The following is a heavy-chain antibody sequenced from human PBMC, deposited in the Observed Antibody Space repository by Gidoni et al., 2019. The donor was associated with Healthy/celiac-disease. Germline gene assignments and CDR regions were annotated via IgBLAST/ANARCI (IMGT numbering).Heavy chain of an antibody. J-gene: IGHJ5*02. CDR3: TRSRGSVVPAASGFDP. D-gene: IGHD2-2*01. CDR1: GFTFGDYA. CDR2: IRSKAYGGTT. V-gene: IGHV3-49*03. Sequence: EVQLVESGGGLVQPGRSRRLSCTACGFTFGDYAMSWFRQAPGKGLEWVGFIRSKAYGGTTEYAASVKGRFTISRDDSKSIAYLQMNSLKTEDTAVYYCTRSRGSVVPAASGFDPWGQGTLVTVSS.